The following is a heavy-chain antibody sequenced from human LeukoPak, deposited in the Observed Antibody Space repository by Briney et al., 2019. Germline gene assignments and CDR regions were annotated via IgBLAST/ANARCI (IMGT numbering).Heavy chain of an antibody. Sequence: PGGSLRLSCAASGFTFSDYYMSWIRQAPGKGLEWVSYISSSGSTIYYADSVKGRFTISRDNAKNSLYLQMNSLRAEDTAVYYCTKDVQDSGSYRWRFDPWGQGTLVTVST. CDR3: TKDVQDSGSYRWRFDP. D-gene: IGHD1-26*01. CDR1: GFTFSDYY. CDR2: ISSSGSTI. J-gene: IGHJ5*02. V-gene: IGHV3-11*01.